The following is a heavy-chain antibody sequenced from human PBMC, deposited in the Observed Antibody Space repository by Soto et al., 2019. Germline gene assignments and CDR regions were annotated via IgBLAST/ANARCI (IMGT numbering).Heavy chain of an antibody. CDR1: GGSFSGYY. CDR3: AREIVGAFIDY. D-gene: IGHD1-26*01. CDR2: INHSGST. J-gene: IGHJ4*02. Sequence: SETLSLTCAVYGGSFSGYYWSWIRQPPGKGLEWIGEINHSGSTNYNPSLKSRVTISVDTSKNQFSLKLSSVTAADTAVYYCAREIVGAFIDYWGQGTLVTVSS. V-gene: IGHV4-34*01.